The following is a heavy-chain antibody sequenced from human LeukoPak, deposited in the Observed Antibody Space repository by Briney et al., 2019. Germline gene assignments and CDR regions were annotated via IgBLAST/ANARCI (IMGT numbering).Heavy chain of an antibody. CDR3: ARFSGDSSWLHYYYYYGIDV. Sequence: GASVKVSCKASGYTFTGYYMHWVRQAPGQGLEWMGWINPNSGGTNYAQKFQGRVTMTRDTSISTAYMELSRLRSDDTAVYYCARFSGDSSWLHYYYYYGIDVWGQGTTVTVSS. CDR2: INPNSGGT. CDR1: GYTFTGYY. J-gene: IGHJ6*02. D-gene: IGHD6-13*01. V-gene: IGHV1-2*02.